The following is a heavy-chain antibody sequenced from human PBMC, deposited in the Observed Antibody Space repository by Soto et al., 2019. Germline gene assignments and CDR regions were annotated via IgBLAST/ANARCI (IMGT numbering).Heavy chain of an antibody. V-gene: IGHV3-23*01. D-gene: IGHD3-22*01. CDR2: LSGSGAST. J-gene: IGHJ4*02. CDR1: GITFSSHA. CDR3: VEAPLYDSSPYYGPGFDH. Sequence: EVQLLQSGGGVVQPGGSLRLSCAASGITFSSHAMNWVRQAPGGGLEWVSSLSGSGASTYYADSVKGRFTISRDNSRNTLCLHMHGLCSGDTALFCCVEAPLYDSSPYYGPGFDHWGQGDLVLVSS.